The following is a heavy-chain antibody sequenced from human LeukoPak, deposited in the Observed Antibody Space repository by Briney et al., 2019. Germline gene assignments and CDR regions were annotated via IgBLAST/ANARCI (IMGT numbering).Heavy chain of an antibody. CDR1: GYTFTGYY. J-gene: IGHJ4*02. CDR3: ARDPTRAGYYDSSGFDY. CDR2: INPNSGGT. Sequence: ASVKVSCKASGYTFTGYYMHWVRQAPGQGLEWMGWINPNSGGTNYAQKFQGRVTMTRDTSISTACMELSRLRSDDTAVYYCARDPTRAGYYDSSGFDYWGQGTLVTASS. D-gene: IGHD3-22*01. V-gene: IGHV1-2*02.